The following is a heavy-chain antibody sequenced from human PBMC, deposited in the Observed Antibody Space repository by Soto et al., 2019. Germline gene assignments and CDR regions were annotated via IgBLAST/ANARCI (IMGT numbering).Heavy chain of an antibody. CDR1: GDSISSYY. J-gene: IGHJ4*02. V-gene: IGHV4-59*08. CDR3: ARLGYYGSGSFLADY. Sequence: QVQLQESGPGLVKPSETLSLTCTVSGDSISSYYWSWIRQPPGKGLESIGCMYYSGSTNYNPSLKSRGTISVDTSKNQVSLQLSSVTAADTAVYYWARLGYYGSGSFLADYWGQGTLVTVSS. CDR2: MYYSGST. D-gene: IGHD3-10*01.